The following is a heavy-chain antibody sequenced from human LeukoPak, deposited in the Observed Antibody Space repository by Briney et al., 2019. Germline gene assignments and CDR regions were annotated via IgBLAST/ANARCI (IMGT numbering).Heavy chain of an antibody. V-gene: IGHV1-2*06. J-gene: IGHJ4*02. D-gene: IGHD6-13*01. Sequence: ASVKVSCKASGYTFTGYYMHWVRQAPGQGLEWMGRINPNSGGTNYAQKSQGRVTMTRDTSISTAYMELSRLRSDDTAVYYCARGLSGYSSSWYVGYWGQGTLVTVSS. CDR3: ARGLSGYSSSWYVGY. CDR1: GYTFTGYY. CDR2: INPNSGGT.